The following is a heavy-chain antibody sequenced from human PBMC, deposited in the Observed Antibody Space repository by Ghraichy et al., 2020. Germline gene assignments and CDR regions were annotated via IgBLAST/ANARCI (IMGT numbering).Heavy chain of an antibody. V-gene: IGHV4-59*01. CDR2: IYYSGST. CDR1: GGSISSYY. CDR3: ARDVPYGDYEIGWFDP. J-gene: IGHJ5*02. Sequence: SETLSLTCTVSGGSISSYYWSWIRQPPGKGLEWIGYIYYSGSTNYNPSLKSRATISVDTSKNQFSLKLSSVTAADTAVYYCARDVPYGDYEIGWFDPWGQGTLVTVSS. D-gene: IGHD4-17*01.